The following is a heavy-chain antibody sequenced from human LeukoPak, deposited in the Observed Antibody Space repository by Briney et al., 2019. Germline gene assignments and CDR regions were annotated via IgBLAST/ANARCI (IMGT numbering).Heavy chain of an antibody. Sequence: GGSLRLSCAASGFTFSSCDMHWVRQITGRGLEWVSGIGTAGDTYSPGSVKGRFTISRENAKNSLYLQMNSLRAGDTAVYYCARADLRGYSLGYWGQGTLVTVSS. CDR1: GFTFSSCD. CDR2: IGTAGDT. J-gene: IGHJ4*02. D-gene: IGHD5-18*01. CDR3: ARADLRGYSLGY. V-gene: IGHV3-13*01.